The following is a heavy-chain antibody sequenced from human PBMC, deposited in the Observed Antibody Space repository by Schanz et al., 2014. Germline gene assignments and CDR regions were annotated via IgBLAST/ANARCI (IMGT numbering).Heavy chain of an antibody. V-gene: IGHV3-23*04. Sequence: VQLVESGGGLVQPGGSLRLSCVASGFTFRRSYGMTWVRQAPGKGLEWVSAISGSGAGTYYADSVKGRFTFSRDNSKNTLYLQMNSLRDEDTAMYYCAKRCSSTSCSHGAFDIWGQGTMVTVSS. CDR2: ISGSGAGT. J-gene: IGHJ3*02. D-gene: IGHD2-2*01. CDR1: GFTFRRSYG. CDR3: AKRCSSTSCSHGAFDI.